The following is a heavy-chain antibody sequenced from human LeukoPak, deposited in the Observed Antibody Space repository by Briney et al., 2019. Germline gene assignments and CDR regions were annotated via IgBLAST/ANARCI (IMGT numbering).Heavy chain of an antibody. CDR1: GLTFSNYA. CDR2: ISCNGGAA. V-gene: IGHV3-23*01. D-gene: IGHD6-19*01. CDR3: AKGRAAVADTEGDY. J-gene: IGHJ4*02. Sequence: GGSLRLSFAASGLTFSNYAMSWVGPGPGKGLEWVAAISCNGGAAYYSDSVKGRFTISKDNSENTHYLQMNSLRPEDTAVYYCAKGRAAVADTEGDYWAQGTLVTVSS.